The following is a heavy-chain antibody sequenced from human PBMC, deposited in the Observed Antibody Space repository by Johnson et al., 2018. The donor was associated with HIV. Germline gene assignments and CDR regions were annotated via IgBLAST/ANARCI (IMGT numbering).Heavy chain of an antibody. CDR1: GFTFDDYA. V-gene: IGHV3-9*01. Sequence: VQLVESGGGLVQPGRSLRLSCAASGFTFDDYAMHWVRQAPGRGLEWVSGISWNSGTIGYADSVKGRFTISRDNAKNSLYLQMNSLQTEDTALYYCATDMTTQALDIGGQGTMVTVSS. CDR3: ATDMTTQALDI. CDR2: ISWNSGTI. D-gene: IGHD4-17*01. J-gene: IGHJ3*02.